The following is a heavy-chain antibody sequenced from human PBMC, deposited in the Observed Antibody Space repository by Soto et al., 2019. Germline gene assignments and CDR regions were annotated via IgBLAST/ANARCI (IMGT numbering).Heavy chain of an antibody. CDR1: GGTFSSYA. D-gene: IGHD3-10*01. CDR2: IIPIFGTA. CDR3: ARAQPMVRGVIMSVSWFDP. V-gene: IGHV1-69*13. Sequence: SVKVSCKASGGTFSSYAISWVRHAPGQGXEWMGGIIPIFGTANYAQKFQGRVTITADESTSTAYMELSSLRSEDTAVYYCARAQPMVRGVIMSVSWFDPWGQGILVTVSS. J-gene: IGHJ5*02.